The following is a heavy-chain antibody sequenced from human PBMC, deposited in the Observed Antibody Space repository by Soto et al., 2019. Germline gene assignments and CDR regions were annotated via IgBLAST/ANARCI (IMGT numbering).Heavy chain of an antibody. D-gene: IGHD3-22*01. Sequence: GGSLRLSCAASGFTFSSYAMSWVRQAPGKGLEWVSAISGSGGSTYYADSVKGRFTISRYNSKNTLYLQMNSLRAQDTAVYYCAKARYYDSRGAFDYWGQGTLVTVSS. CDR2: ISGSGGST. V-gene: IGHV3-23*01. CDR1: GFTFSSYA. CDR3: AKARYYDSRGAFDY. J-gene: IGHJ4*02.